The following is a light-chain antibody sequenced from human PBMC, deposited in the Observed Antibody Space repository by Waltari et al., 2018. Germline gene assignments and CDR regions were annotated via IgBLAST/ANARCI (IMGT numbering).Light chain of an antibody. J-gene: IGLJ3*02. CDR2: NVN. CDR1: SSDVGVLND. Sequence: QSALTQPASVSGSPGQSITISCSGTSSDVGVLNDVAWYQQNPGKAPKLMISNVNKRLSGVSKRFSGSKSGNTASLTISGLQAEDEADYYCSSYTTDSTWVFGGGTKLTVL. CDR3: SSYTTDSTWV. V-gene: IGLV2-14*01.